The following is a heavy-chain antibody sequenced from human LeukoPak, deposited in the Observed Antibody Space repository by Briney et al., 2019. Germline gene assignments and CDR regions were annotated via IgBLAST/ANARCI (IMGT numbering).Heavy chain of an antibody. CDR3: TTDLRPRGSSWSN. Sequence: GGSLRLSCAASGFTFSNAWMSWVRQAPGKGLEWVGRIKSKTDGGTTDYAAPVKGRFTISRDDSKNTLYLQMNSLKTEDTAVYYCTTDLRPRGSSWSNWGQGTLVTVSS. CDR2: IKSKTDGGTT. J-gene: IGHJ4*02. D-gene: IGHD6-13*01. V-gene: IGHV3-15*01. CDR1: GFTFSNAW.